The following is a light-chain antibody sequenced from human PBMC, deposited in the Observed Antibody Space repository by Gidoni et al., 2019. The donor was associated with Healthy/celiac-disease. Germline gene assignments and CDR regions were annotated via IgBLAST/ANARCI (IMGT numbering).Light chain of an antibody. CDR1: TLGDKY. CDR3: QAWDSSTGV. V-gene: IGLV3-1*01. J-gene: IGLJ1*01. CDR2: QDS. Sequence: SYELTQPRAVSVSPGQTASITCSGDTLGDKYACWYQQKPGQSPVLVIYQDSKRPSGIPERFSGSNSGNTATLTISGTQAMDEADYYCQAWDSSTGVFGTGTKVTVL.